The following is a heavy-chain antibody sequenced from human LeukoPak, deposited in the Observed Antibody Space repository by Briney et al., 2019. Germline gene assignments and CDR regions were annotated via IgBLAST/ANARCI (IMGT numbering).Heavy chain of an antibody. Sequence: SVKVSCKASGGTFSSYAISWVRQAPGQGLEWMGGTIPIFGTAKYAQKFQGRVTITTDESTSTAYMELSSLRSEDTAVYYCASSKGDYYYYMDVWGKGTTVTVSS. CDR1: GGTFSSYA. D-gene: IGHD2-2*01. CDR3: ASSKGDYYYYMDV. V-gene: IGHV1-69*05. CDR2: TIPIFGTA. J-gene: IGHJ6*03.